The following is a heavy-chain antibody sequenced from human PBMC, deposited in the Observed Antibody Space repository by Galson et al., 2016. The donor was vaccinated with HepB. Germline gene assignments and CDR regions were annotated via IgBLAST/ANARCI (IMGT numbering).Heavy chain of an antibody. CDR3: ARDQKYSGTDFYFAMDV. CDR1: GFIFSQFA. CDR2: ISYDGSRK. J-gene: IGHJ6*03. D-gene: IGHD5-12*01. Sequence: SLRLSCAASGFIFSQFAVHWVRQAPGKGLEWVAVISYDGSRKYYTDSVKGRFTVSRDESKTSVFLQINTLRPEDTAVYYCARDQKYSGTDFYFAMDVWGKGATVTVSS. V-gene: IGHV3-30*14.